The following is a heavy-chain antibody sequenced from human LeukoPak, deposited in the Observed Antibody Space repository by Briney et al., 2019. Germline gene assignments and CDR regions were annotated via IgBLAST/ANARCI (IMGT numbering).Heavy chain of an antibody. D-gene: IGHD3-22*01. Sequence: GGSLRLSSSASGFDFGAYERKWLAQAPGKGREWVAYFAGSDTTAYYADSVRGRFTISRDNGTNSLYLQMNSLRAEDTALYYCKTLGYHLDSWGQGTLVTVSS. CDR2: FAGSDTTA. CDR1: GFDFGAYE. V-gene: IGHV3-48*03. CDR3: KTLGYHLDS. J-gene: IGHJ4*02.